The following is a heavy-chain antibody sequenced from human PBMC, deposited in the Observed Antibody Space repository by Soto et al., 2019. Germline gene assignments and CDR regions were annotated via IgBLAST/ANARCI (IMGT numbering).Heavy chain of an antibody. CDR2: ISVSGGST. Sequence: GGSLRLSCAASGFTLSSFDMSWVRQAPGKGLEWVSSISVSGGSTYYADSVKGRFTISRDNSKNTMYLQMNSLRAEDTAVYYCAKGLMLIEQRLVKRSLVYWGQGTLVTVSS. D-gene: IGHD6-13*01. V-gene: IGHV3-23*01. J-gene: IGHJ4*02. CDR1: GFTLSSFD. CDR3: AKGLMLIEQRLVKRSLVY.